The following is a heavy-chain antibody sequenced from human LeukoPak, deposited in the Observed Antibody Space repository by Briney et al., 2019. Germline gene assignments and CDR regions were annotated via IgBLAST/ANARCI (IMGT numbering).Heavy chain of an antibody. J-gene: IGHJ6*02. Sequence: GGSLRLSCAASGFTFSSYEMNWVRQAPGKGLEWVAVISYDGSNKYYADSVKGRFTISRDNSKNTLYLQMNSLRAGDTAVYYCAKVTTESGMDVWGQGTTVTVSS. D-gene: IGHD1-1*01. V-gene: IGHV3-30*18. CDR1: GFTFSSYE. CDR2: ISYDGSNK. CDR3: AKVTTESGMDV.